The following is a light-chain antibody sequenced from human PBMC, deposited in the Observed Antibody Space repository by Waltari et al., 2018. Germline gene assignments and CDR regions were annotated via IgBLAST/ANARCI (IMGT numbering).Light chain of an antibody. V-gene: IGLV1-44*01. CDR2: RSD. Sequence: QSVLTQPPSASGTPGQRVTIPCSGSSSNIGSNLVNWYQQVPGKAPKLLIYRSDQRPSGVPDRFSGSKSGSSASLAISGLQAEDEADYYCVAWDDSLNGHWVFGGGTKVTVL. J-gene: IGLJ3*02. CDR1: SSNIGSNL. CDR3: VAWDDSLNGHWV.